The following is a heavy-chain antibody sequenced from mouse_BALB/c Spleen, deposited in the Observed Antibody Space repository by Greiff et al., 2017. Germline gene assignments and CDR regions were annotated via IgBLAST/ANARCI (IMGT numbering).Heavy chain of an antibody. V-gene: IGHV1S137*01. D-gene: IGHD2-1*01. Sequence: VQLQQSGAELVRPGVSVKISCKGSGYTFTDYAMHWVKQSHAKSLEWIGVISTYYGDASYNQKFKGKATMTVDKSSSTAYMELARLTSEDSAIYYCAIGDLLWTTGAMDYWGQGTSVTVSS. CDR3: AIGDLLWTTGAMDY. CDR1: GYTFTDYA. CDR2: ISTYYGDA. J-gene: IGHJ4*01.